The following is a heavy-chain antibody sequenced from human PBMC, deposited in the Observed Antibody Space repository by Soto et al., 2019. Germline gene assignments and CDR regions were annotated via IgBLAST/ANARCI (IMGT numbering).Heavy chain of an antibody. D-gene: IGHD3-3*01. CDR3: ARPDDYDFWSGYRPFDY. CDR1: GFTFSDYY. V-gene: IGHV3-11*01. CDR2: ISSSGSTI. Sequence: PGGSLRLSCAASGFTFSDYYMSWIRQAPGKGLEWVSYISSSGSTIYYADSVKGRFTISRDNAKNSLYLQMNSLRAEDTAVYYCARPDDYDFWSGYRPFDYWGRGTLVTVSS. J-gene: IGHJ4*02.